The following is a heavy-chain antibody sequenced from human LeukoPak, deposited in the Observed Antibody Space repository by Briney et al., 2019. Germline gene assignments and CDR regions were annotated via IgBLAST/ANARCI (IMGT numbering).Heavy chain of an antibody. V-gene: IGHV7-4-1*02. CDR2: INTNTGNP. D-gene: IGHD6-13*01. CDR1: GYTFTNYA. Sequence: ASVKVSCKASGYTFTNYAMNWVRQAPGQGLEWMGWINTNTGNPAHAQGFTGRFVFSLDTSVSTAYLQISSLKAEDTAVYYCASSRWDDVNWFDPWGQGTLVTVSS. J-gene: IGHJ5*02. CDR3: ASSRWDDVNWFDP.